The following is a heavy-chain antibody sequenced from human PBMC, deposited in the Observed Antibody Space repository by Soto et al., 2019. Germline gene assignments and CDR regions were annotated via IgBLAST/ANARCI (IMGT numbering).Heavy chain of an antibody. D-gene: IGHD5-18*01. CDR2: INEDGSDK. V-gene: IGHV3-7*01. CDR1: GFTFGKSW. J-gene: IGHJ4*02. Sequence: GESLKISCAASGFTFGKSWMNWVRQAPGKGLEWVANINEDGSDKNYVDSLKGRFTISRDNSKNTLYLQMNSLRTEDTAMYFCARDKTIYSYPEGEFDYWGQGTLVTVSS. CDR3: ARDKTIYSYPEGEFDY.